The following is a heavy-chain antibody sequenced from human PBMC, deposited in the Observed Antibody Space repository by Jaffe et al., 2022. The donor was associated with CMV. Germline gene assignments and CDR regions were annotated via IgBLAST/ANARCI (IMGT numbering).Heavy chain of an antibody. CDR1: GGSISSYY. V-gene: IGHV4-59*08. D-gene: IGHD6-13*01. Sequence: QVQLQESGPGLVKPSETLSLTCTVSGGSISSYYWSWIRQPPGKGLEWIGYIYYSGSTNYNPSLKSRVTISVDTSKNQFSLKLSSVTAADTAVYYCARHGAAAGTGGGADPWGQGTLVTVSS. J-gene: IGHJ5*02. CDR2: IYYSGST. CDR3: ARHGAAAGTGGGADP.